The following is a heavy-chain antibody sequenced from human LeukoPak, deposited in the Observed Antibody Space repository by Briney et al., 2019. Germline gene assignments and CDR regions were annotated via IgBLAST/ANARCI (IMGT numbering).Heavy chain of an antibody. D-gene: IGHD5-18*01. CDR2: IYYSGST. Sequence: PSQTLSLTCTVSGGSISRGDYYWSWIRQPPGKGLEWIGYIYYSGSTYYNPSLKSRVTISVDTSKNQFSLKLSSVTAADTAVYYCAREPTRSGYSYGYSWGQGTLVTVSS. CDR3: AREPTRSGYSYGYS. CDR1: GGSISRGDYY. J-gene: IGHJ4*02. V-gene: IGHV4-30-4*08.